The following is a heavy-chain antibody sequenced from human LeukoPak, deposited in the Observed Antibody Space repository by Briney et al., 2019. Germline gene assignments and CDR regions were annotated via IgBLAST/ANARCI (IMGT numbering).Heavy chain of an antibody. CDR2: ITSSGTTI. CDR3: AREVFNDFWSWFDY. Sequence: GGSLRLSCAASGFTFRSYEMNWVRQAPGKVLEWLSYITSSGTTIYYADSVKGRFTISRDNAKNSLYLQVNSLRAEDTAVYYCAREVFNDFWSWFDYWGQGTLVTVSS. CDR1: GFTFRSYE. V-gene: IGHV3-48*03. D-gene: IGHD3-3*01. J-gene: IGHJ4*02.